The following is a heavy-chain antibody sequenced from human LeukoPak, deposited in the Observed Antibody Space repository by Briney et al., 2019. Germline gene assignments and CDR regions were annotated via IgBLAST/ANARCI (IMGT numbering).Heavy chain of an antibody. Sequence: GGSLRLSCAASGFTFSTYGIHWVRQAPGKGLEWVAVISYDGNEKYYTDSVKGRFTISRDNARNTLYLQMNSLRGDDTALYYCAKDRGPYGSGSYYGWFDPWGQGTLVTVSS. CDR1: GFTFSTYG. J-gene: IGHJ5*02. CDR2: ISYDGNEK. CDR3: AKDRGPYGSGSYYGWFDP. D-gene: IGHD3-10*01. V-gene: IGHV3-30*18.